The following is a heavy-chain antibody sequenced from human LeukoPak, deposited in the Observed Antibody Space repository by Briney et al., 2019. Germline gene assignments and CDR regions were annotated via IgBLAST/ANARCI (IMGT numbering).Heavy chain of an antibody. J-gene: IGHJ4*02. CDR1: GGSISSYY. CDR3: ARGREELVVPAYYFDY. V-gene: IGHV4-59*12. CDR2: IYYSGST. D-gene: IGHD2-2*01. Sequence: SETLSLTCTVSGGSISSYYWSWIRQPPGKGLEWIGYIYYSGSTNYNPSLKSRVTISVDTSKNQFSLKLSSVTAADTAVYYCARGREELVVPAYYFDYWGQGTLVTVSS.